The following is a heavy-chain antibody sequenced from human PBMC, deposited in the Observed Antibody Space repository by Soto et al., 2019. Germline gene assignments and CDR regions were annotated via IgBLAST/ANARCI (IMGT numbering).Heavy chain of an antibody. CDR3: ARDGFYDFWSGSPTGMDV. J-gene: IGHJ6*02. D-gene: IGHD3-3*01. CDR2: IYHSVST. CDR1: GGSISSGGYY. V-gene: IGHV4-31*03. Sequence: LSETLSLTCTVSGGSISSGGYYWRWIRQHRGQGLEWIGYIYHSVSTYYNPYLKRRVTISVDTSKNQFSLKMSSVTAADTAVYYCARDGFYDFWSGSPTGMDVWGQGTTVT.